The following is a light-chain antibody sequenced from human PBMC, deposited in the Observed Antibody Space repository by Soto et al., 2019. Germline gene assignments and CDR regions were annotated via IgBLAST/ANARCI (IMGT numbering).Light chain of an antibody. Sequence: EIVMTQSPATLSVSPGERATLSCRASQSVRSNLAGYQQKPGQAPRLLIYGASTRATGIPARFRGSASGTQFALTVRSHESEDFAGYCCPQYDNWPLTFGQGTRLEI. CDR3: PQYDNWPLT. CDR2: GAS. V-gene: IGKV3-15*01. CDR1: QSVRSN. J-gene: IGKJ5*01.